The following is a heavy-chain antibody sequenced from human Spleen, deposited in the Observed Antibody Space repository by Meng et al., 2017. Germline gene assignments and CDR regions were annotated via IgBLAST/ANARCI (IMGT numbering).Heavy chain of an antibody. D-gene: IGHD3-22*01. CDR2: KSHDGSDV. Sequence: GESLKISCAASGFTFSTYAMHWVRQAPGKGLEWVALKSHDGSDVQYADSVKGRFTISRDNSKNTLYLQMNSLRAEDTAVYYCAFRSSGYYFDAFDIWGQGTMVTVSS. J-gene: IGHJ3*02. CDR3: AFRSSGYYFDAFDI. V-gene: IGHV3-30*01. CDR1: GFTFSTYA.